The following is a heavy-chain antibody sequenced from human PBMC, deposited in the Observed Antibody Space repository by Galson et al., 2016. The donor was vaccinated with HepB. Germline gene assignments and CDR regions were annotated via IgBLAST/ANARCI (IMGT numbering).Heavy chain of an antibody. CDR1: GFTVSSND. D-gene: IGHD3-16*01. CDR2: IYSGGDT. Sequence: SLRLSCAASGFTVSSNDMTWVRQAPGKGLEWVSLIYSGGDTYYADSVKGRFTISRDNSKSTLFLQMNSLRAEDTAVYYCATVGAWSSELDYWGQGTLVTVSS. V-gene: IGHV3-53*01. J-gene: IGHJ4*02. CDR3: ATVGAWSSELDY.